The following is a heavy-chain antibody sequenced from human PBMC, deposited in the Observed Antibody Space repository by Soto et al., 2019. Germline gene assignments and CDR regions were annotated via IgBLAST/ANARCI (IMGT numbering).Heavy chain of an antibody. D-gene: IGHD3-16*01. J-gene: IGHJ4*02. CDR3: AMSSVMEEPFDY. V-gene: IGHV4-39*01. CDR2: IYYSGST. Sequence: SETLSLTCTVSGGSISSSSYYWGWIRQAPGKGLEWIGRIYYSGSTYYNPSLKSRITISVDTSKNQFSLRAEDMAVYYCAMSSVMEEPFDYWGQGTLVTVSS. CDR1: GGSISSSSYY.